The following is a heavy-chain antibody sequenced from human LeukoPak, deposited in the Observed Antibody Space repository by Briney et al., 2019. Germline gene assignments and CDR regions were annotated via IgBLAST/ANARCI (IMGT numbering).Heavy chain of an antibody. J-gene: IGHJ3*02. V-gene: IGHV3-11*01. CDR3: AGENVSGAFDI. D-gene: IGHD3-10*02. CDR2: ISSSGTTI. CDR1: GFRFSDYY. Sequence: GGSLRLSCAASGFRFSDYYMSWIRQAPGKGLEGASYISSSGTTIYYGDSVQGRSTISRDNAQNSLYLKMNSLRAEDTAVYYFAGENVSGAFDIWGQGTMVTVSS.